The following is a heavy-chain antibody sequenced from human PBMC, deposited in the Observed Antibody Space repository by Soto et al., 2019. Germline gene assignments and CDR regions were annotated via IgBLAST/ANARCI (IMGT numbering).Heavy chain of an antibody. Sequence: PGGSLRRSWAASGCTSRSYVMNWVRLAPGKGLEWVSGISTSGGNTYYADSVKGRFTISRDNSKNTLYLQMNSLRAEDTAVYYCAKGFVGVCYHCSYHFDSWGQGALVTVS. CDR1: GCTSRSYV. V-gene: IGHV3-23*01. CDR3: AKGFVGVCYHCSYHFDS. D-gene: IGHD2-8*01. CDR2: ISTSGGNT. J-gene: IGHJ4*02.